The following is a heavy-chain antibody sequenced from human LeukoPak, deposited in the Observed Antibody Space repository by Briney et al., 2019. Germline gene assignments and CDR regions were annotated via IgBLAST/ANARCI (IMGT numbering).Heavy chain of an antibody. V-gene: IGHV3-53*04. Sequence: GSLRLSCAASGFTVSTNCMTWVRQAPGKGLEWVSTIYSGGTTYYADSVMGRFTISRHNSRNTLYLQMNSLRAEDTAVYYCARVDTVMASYFDRWGQGTLVTVSS. CDR1: GFTVSTNC. D-gene: IGHD5-18*01. J-gene: IGHJ4*02. CDR3: ARVDTVMASYFDR. CDR2: IYSGGTT.